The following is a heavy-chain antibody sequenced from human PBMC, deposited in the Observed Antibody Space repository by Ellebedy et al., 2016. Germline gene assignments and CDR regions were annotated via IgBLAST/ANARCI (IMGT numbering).Heavy chain of an antibody. CDR3: ARAPRRAARLGACFGY. V-gene: IGHV1-8*01. Sequence: ASVTVSCXASGYTFTSYDINWVRQATGQGLEWMGWMNPNSGNTGYAQKFQGRVTMTRNTSISTAYMELSSLRSEDTAVYYCARAPRRAARLGACFGYWGQGTLVTVSS. CDR2: MNPNSGNT. J-gene: IGHJ4*02. CDR1: GYTFTSYD. D-gene: IGHD6-6*01.